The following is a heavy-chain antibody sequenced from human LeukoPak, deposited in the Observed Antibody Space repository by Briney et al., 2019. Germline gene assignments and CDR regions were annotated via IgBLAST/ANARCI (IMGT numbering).Heavy chain of an antibody. CDR2: IYTSGST. D-gene: IGHD2-15*01. J-gene: IGHJ4*02. CDR1: GGSISYYY. V-gene: IGHV4-4*07. Sequence: SETLSLTCTVSGGSISYYYWSWIRQPAGKGLEWIGRIYTSGSTNYNPSLKSRVTMSVDTSKNQFSLKLSSVTAADTAVYYCARDKGDRYCSGGSCYYFDYWGQGTLVTVSS. CDR3: ARDKGDRYCSGGSCYYFDY.